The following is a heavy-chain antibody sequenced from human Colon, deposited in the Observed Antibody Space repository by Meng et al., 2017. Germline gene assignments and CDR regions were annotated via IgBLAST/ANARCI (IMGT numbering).Heavy chain of an antibody. Sequence: VPRPEAGPGLGRPSETLSLICAVSGASVRSPDPQGGWVRQPPGKGLEWIGYARIDYANTNYNPSLKSRVNVSLDTSKNQFSLNVRSVTAADTAVYYCARDYWGSLDFWGQGILVTVSS. V-gene: IGHV4-61*08. J-gene: IGHJ4*02. CDR2: ARIDYANT. D-gene: IGHD3-16*01. CDR3: ARDYWGSLDF. CDR1: GASVRSPDPQ.